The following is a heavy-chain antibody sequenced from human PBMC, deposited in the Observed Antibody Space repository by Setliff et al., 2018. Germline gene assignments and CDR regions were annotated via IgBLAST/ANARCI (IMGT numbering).Heavy chain of an antibody. J-gene: IGHJ6*03. D-gene: IGHD3-22*01. CDR1: GGSFTGTTYY. CDR2: ISTSSSTI. Sequence: LSLTCTVSGGSFTGTTYYWGWIRQSPGKGLEWISYISTSSSTIYYADSVKGRFTISRDNANHTLYLQMNSLRADDTAVYYCARLALTGYDSSGYYYALDYYYYMDVWGKGTTVTVSS. V-gene: IGHV3-11*04. CDR3: ARLALTGYDSSGYYYALDYYYYMDV.